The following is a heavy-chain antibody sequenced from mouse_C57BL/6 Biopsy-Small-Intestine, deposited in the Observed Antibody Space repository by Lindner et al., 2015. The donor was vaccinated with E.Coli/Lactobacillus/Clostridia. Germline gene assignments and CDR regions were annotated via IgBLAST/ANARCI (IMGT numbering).Heavy chain of an antibody. D-gene: IGHD1-1*01. CDR3: VRAIINTMVDYAMDY. Sequence: VQLQESGPELVKPGASVKISCKASGYAFSSSWMNWVKQRPGKGLEWIGRIYPGDGDTDYNGKFKGKATLTADKSSSTAYMQLSSLTSEESAVYFCVRAIINTMVDYAMDYWGQGTSVTVSS. CDR1: GYAFSSSW. V-gene: IGHV1-82*01. J-gene: IGHJ4*01. CDR2: IYPGDGDT.